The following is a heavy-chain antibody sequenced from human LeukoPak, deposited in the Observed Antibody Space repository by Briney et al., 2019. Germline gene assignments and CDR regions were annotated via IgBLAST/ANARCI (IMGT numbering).Heavy chain of an antibody. J-gene: IGHJ4*02. D-gene: IGHD2-2*01. V-gene: IGHV3-74*01. CDR1: GFTFSSHW. CDR2: INTDGSST. CDR3: ARERIDCSSTSCYGGGSDY. Sequence: PGGSLRLSCAASGFTFSSHWMYWVSQAPGKGLVWVSRINTDGSSTSYADSVKGRFTISRDNAKNTLHLQMNSLRAEDTAVYCCARERIDCSSTSCYGGGSDYWGQGTLVTVYS.